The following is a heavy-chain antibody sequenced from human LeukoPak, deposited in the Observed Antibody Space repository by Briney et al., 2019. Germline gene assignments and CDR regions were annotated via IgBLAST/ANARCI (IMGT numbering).Heavy chain of an antibody. CDR3: ARFTYYYDSSGYYSPDFDY. CDR1: GGSISSSNW. CDR2: IYHSGST. J-gene: IGHJ4*02. V-gene: IGHV4-4*02. Sequence: SETLSLTCAVSGGSISSSNWWSWVRQPPGKGLEWIGEIYHSGSTSYNPSLKSRVTVSVDKSKNQFSLKLSSVTAADTAVYYCARFTYYYDSSGYYSPDFDYWGQGTLVTVSS. D-gene: IGHD3-22*01.